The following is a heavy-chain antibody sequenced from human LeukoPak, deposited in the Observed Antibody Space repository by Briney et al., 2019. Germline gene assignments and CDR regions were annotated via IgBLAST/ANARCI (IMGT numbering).Heavy chain of an antibody. CDR3: ARDGPTGNAYYYYGMDV. Sequence: SETLSLTCTVSGGSISSYYWSWIRQPPGNGLEWIGYIYYSGSTNYNPALKSRVTISVDTSKNQFSLKLSSVTAADTAVYYCARDGPTGNAYYYYGMDVWGQGTTVTVSS. CDR1: GGSISSYY. J-gene: IGHJ6*02. CDR2: IYYSGST. V-gene: IGHV4-59*01. D-gene: IGHD1-1*01.